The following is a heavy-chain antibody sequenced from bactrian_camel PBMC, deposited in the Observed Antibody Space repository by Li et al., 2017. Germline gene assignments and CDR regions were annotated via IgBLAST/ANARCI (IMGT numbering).Heavy chain of an antibody. CDR1: GVTTRSSYC. CDR2: IDSGGFT. V-gene: IGHV3S55*01. Sequence: HVQLVESGGGSVQAGGSLRLSCAYSGVTTRSSYCMGWFRQRPGKEREGLAAIDSGGFTSYASSMKGRATISQDNFKTTLLLQISSLKPEDTAMYYCAADPRNGGRCAASTPPVLNHSGQGTQVTVS. CDR3: AADPRNGGRCAASTPPVLNH. J-gene: IGHJ4*01. D-gene: IGHD2*01.